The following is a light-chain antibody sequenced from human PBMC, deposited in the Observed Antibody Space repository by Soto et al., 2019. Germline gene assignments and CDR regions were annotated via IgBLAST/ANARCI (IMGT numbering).Light chain of an antibody. J-gene: IGKJ4*01. V-gene: IGKV1-5*03. Sequence: DIQMTQSRSSLSASVGDRVTITCRGSQSISNWLALYQQKPGKAPKLLIYKTSNLESGVPSRFSGSGSGTEFSLTISSLQPDDFATNYCQQYQSFSLTFGGVTKVDNK. CDR3: QQYQSFSLT. CDR2: KTS. CDR1: QSISNW.